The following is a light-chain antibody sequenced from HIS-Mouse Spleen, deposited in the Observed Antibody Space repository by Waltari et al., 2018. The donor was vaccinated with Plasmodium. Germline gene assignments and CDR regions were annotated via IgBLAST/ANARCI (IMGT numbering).Light chain of an antibody. V-gene: IGKV3-15*01. CDR3: QQYNNWPPYT. Sequence: EIVMTQSQAPLSVSPGKRAPLPCRASQSVSSNLAWYQQKPGQAPRLLIYGASTRATGIPARFSGSGSGTEFTLTISSMQSEDFAVYYCQQYNNWPPYTFGQGTKLEIK. J-gene: IGKJ2*01. CDR1: QSVSSN. CDR2: GAS.